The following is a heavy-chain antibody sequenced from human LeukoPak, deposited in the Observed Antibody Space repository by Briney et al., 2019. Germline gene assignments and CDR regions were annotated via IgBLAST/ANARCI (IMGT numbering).Heavy chain of an antibody. CDR3: ARSLPYGATWYGRSDF. CDR2: IRQDGDTK. D-gene: IGHD6-13*01. V-gene: IGHV3-7*03. J-gene: IGHJ4*02. Sequence: GGSLRLSCAASGFPFNAYWMTWVRQAPGKGLEWVANIRQDGDTKYYVDSVKGRFTISRDNAMNSLYLQMNSLRAEDTAIYYCARSLPYGATWYGRSDFWGQGTLVTVSS. CDR1: GFPFNAYW.